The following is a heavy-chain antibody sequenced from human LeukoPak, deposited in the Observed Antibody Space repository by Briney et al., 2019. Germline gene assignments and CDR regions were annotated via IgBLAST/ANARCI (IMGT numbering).Heavy chain of an antibody. J-gene: IGHJ3*02. CDR3: ARDHADDYVWGSYRYPDDAFDI. CDR1: GGTFSSYA. D-gene: IGHD3-16*02. Sequence: SVKVSCKASGGTFSSYAISWVRQAPGQGLEWMGGIIPIFGTANYAQKFQGRVTITADESTSAAYMELSSLRSEDTAVYYCARDHADDYVWGSYRYPDDAFDIWGQGTMVTVSS. V-gene: IGHV1-69*13. CDR2: IIPIFGTA.